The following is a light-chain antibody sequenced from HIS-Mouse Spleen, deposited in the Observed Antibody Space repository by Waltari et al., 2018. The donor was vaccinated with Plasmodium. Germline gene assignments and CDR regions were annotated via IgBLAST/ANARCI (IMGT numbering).Light chain of an antibody. CDR1: SSNIGAGYD. Sequence: QSVLTQPPSVSGAPGQRVTISCTGSSSNIGAGYDVHWYQQLPGTAPKRLIYGSSNRASGVPDRVSGSKSGTSASLAITGLQAEDESDYYCQSYDSSLSGSVFGGGTKLTVL. V-gene: IGLV1-40*01. J-gene: IGLJ3*02. CDR2: GSS. CDR3: QSYDSSLSGSV.